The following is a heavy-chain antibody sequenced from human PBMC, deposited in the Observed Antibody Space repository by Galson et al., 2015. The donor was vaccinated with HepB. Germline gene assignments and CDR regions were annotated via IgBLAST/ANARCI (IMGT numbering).Heavy chain of an antibody. V-gene: IGHV3-74*01. CDR1: GFTFSSYW. Sequence: SLRLYCAASGFTFSSYWMHWVRQAPGEGLVWVSRITGDGSATSYADSVKGRFTISRDNAKNTLYLQMNSLSAEDTAVYYCARYSVVTGGDYWGQGTLVTVSS. CDR2: ITGDGSAT. D-gene: IGHD4-23*01. J-gene: IGHJ4*02. CDR3: ARYSVVTGGDY.